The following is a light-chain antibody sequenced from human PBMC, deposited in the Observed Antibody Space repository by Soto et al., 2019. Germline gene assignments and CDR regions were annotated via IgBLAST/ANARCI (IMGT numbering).Light chain of an antibody. V-gene: IGKV3-15*01. J-gene: IGKJ2*02. CDR1: QRVSCN. CDR3: QKYNNCPST. CDR2: GAA. Sequence: EIVMTQSPATLSVSPGERATLSCRASQRVSCNLAWYQQKPGQAPRLLIYGAATRDIVIPARFRGSCSGTECALTSSRLQSEDFAVYYFQKYNNCPSTFGQGTKLEIK.